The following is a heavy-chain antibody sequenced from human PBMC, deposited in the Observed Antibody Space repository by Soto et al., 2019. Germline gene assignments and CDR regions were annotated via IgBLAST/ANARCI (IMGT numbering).Heavy chain of an antibody. CDR3: AHRRWGSSSSRYYFDY. CDR1: GFSLSTSGVG. Sequence: QITLKESGPTLVKPTQTLTLTCTFSGFSLSTSGVGVGWIRQPPGKALEWLALIYWNDDKRYSPSLKSRLTITKDTSKNQVILTMTNMDPVDTATYYCAHRRWGSSSSRYYFDYWGQGTLVTVSS. V-gene: IGHV2-5*01. D-gene: IGHD6-6*01. CDR2: IYWNDDK. J-gene: IGHJ4*02.